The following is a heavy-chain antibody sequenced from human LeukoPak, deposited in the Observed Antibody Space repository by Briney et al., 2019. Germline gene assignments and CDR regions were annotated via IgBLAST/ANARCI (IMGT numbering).Heavy chain of an antibody. CDR1: GGSISSYY. CDR3: ARAEWEPLYYFDY. CDR2: IYYSGST. D-gene: IGHD1-26*01. V-gene: IGHV4-59*01. Sequence: ETLSLTCTVSGGSISSYYWSWIRQPPGKGLEWTGYIYYSGSTNYNPSLKSRVTISVDTSKNQFSLKLSSVTAADTAVYYCARAEWEPLYYFDYWGQGTLVTVSS. J-gene: IGHJ4*02.